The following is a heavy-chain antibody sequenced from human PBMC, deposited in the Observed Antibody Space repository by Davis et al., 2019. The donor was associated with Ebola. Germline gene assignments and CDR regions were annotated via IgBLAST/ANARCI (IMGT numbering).Heavy chain of an antibody. V-gene: IGHV3-30-3*01. CDR1: GFTFSSYA. CDR2: ISYDGSNK. D-gene: IGHD3-16*01. J-gene: IGHJ5*02. CDR3: ARDRFPYGFDP. Sequence: GGSLRLSCAASGFTFSSYAMHWVRQAPGKGLEWVAVISYDGSNKYYADSVKGRFTISRDNSKNTLYLQMNSLRAEDTAVYYCARDRFPYGFDPWGQGTLVTVSS.